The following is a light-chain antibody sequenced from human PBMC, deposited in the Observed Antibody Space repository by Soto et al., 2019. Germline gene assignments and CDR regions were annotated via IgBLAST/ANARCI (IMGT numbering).Light chain of an antibody. J-gene: IGLJ2*01. CDR1: SSDVGGYNY. V-gene: IGLV2-14*03. CDR3: SSHSSSSTLVV. CDR2: DVN. Sequence: QSALTQPASRSGSPGQSITISCTGTSSDVGGYNYVSWYRQHPGKAPKLMIYDVNNRPSGVSNRFSGSKSGNTASLTISGLQAEDEAYYYCSSHSSSSTLVVFGGGTKLTLL.